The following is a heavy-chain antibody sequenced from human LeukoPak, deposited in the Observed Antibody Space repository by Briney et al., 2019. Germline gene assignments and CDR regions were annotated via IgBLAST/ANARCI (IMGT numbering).Heavy chain of an antibody. CDR2: ISGSGGST. V-gene: IGHV3-23*01. Sequence: GGSLRLSCAASGFTFSSDAMSWVRQAPGKGLEWVSDISGSGGSTYYADSVKGRFTISRDNSKNTLYLQMNSLRAEDTAVYYCAKRRGDYYGSGSSSFDYWGQGTLVTVSS. CDR3: AKRRGDYYGSGSSSFDY. CDR1: GFTFSSDA. D-gene: IGHD3-10*01. J-gene: IGHJ4*02.